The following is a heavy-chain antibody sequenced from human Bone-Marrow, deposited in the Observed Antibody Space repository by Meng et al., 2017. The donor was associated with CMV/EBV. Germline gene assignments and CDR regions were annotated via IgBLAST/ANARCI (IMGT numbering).Heavy chain of an antibody. CDR1: GFTFSSYA. D-gene: IGHD2-15*01. J-gene: IGHJ6*02. CDR3: AKVAATPHSYQNPRWLWVSHYGMDV. Sequence: GGPLRPSCAASGFTFSSYAMSWVRQVPGKGLEWVSAISGSGGSTYYADSVTGRFTISRDNSKNTLYLQMNSLRAEDTAVYCCAKVAATPHSYQNPRWLWVSHYGMDVWGQGTTVTVSS. CDR2: ISGSGGST. V-gene: IGHV3-23*01.